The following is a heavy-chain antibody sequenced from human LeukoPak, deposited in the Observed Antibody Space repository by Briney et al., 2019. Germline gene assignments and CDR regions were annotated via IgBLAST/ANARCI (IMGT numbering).Heavy chain of an antibody. CDR3: ARSDREGAFDI. D-gene: IGHD1-14*01. J-gene: IGHJ3*02. CDR2: IWYDGSNK. Sequence: GGSLRLSCAASGFTFSSYGMHWVRQAPGKGLEWVAVIWYDGSNKYYADSVKGRFTISRDNSKNTLYLQMNSLRAEDTAVYYCARSDREGAFDIWGQGTMVTVSS. V-gene: IGHV3-33*01. CDR1: GFTFSSYG.